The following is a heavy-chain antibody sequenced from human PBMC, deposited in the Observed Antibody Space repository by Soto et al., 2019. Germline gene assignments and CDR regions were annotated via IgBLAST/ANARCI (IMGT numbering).Heavy chain of an antibody. J-gene: IGHJ3*02. CDR2: IYSGGST. Sequence: EVQLVESGGGLIQPGGSLRLSCAASGFTVSSNYMSWVRQAPGKGLEWVSVIYSGGSTYYADSVKGRFTISRDNSKNTLYLQMNSLRAEDTAVYYCARDDYGGILDAFDIWVQGTMVTVSS. CDR1: GFTVSSNY. CDR3: ARDDYGGILDAFDI. D-gene: IGHD4-17*01. V-gene: IGHV3-53*01.